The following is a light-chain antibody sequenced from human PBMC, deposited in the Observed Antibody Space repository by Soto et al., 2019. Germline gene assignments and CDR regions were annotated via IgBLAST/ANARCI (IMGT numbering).Light chain of an antibody. V-gene: IGKV3-20*01. Sequence: EIVLTQSPSTLALSPGERATLSSRASQSVSSSYLAWYQQKPGQAPRIXSYGASSRATGIPDRFSGSGSGTEFTLTISRLEPEDFEVYFCQQYARSPLAFGGGTKVDIK. CDR3: QQYARSPLA. J-gene: IGKJ4*01. CDR2: GAS. CDR1: QSVSSSY.